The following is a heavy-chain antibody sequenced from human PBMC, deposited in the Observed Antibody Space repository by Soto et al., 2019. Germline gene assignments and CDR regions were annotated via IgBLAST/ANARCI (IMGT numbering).Heavy chain of an antibody. V-gene: IGHV4-59*01. CDR3: ARAKGNCGGDCYSWFDP. D-gene: IGHD2-21*02. Sequence: SETLSLTCTVSGGSISSYYWSWILQPPGKGLEWIGYIYYSGSTNYNPSLKSRVTISVDTSKNQFSLKLSSVTAADTAVYYCARAKGNCGGDCYSWFDPWGQGTLVTVSS. CDR2: IYYSGST. CDR1: GGSISSYY. J-gene: IGHJ5*02.